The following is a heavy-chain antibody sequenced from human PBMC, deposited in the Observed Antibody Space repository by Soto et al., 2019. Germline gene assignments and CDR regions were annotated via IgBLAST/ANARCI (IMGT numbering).Heavy chain of an antibody. V-gene: IGHV3-48*02. D-gene: IGHD5-18*01. J-gene: IGHJ4*02. CDR2: ISSSISTM. CDR1: GFTCSSYS. CDR3: AREVRDTAVADFDY. Sequence: GGSLRLSCAAAGFTCSSYSMNWVRQAPGKGLEWLSYISSSISTMHYADSVKGRFTISRDNAKNSLYLQINSLRDEDTAVYYCAREVRDTAVADFDYWGQGTLVTVSS.